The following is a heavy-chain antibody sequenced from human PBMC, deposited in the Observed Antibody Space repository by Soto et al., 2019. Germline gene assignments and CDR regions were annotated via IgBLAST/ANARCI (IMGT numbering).Heavy chain of an antibody. CDR1: GGTFSSYA. Sequence: QVPLVQSGAEVKKPGSSVKVSCKASGGTFSSYAISWVRQAPGQGLEWMGGIIPIFGTANYAQKFQGRVTITADKSTSTAYMELSSLRSEDTAVYYCATGPSTRYCSSTSCYTEPVDYWGQGTLVTVSS. D-gene: IGHD2-2*02. V-gene: IGHV1-69*06. J-gene: IGHJ4*02. CDR3: ATGPSTRYCSSTSCYTEPVDY. CDR2: IIPIFGTA.